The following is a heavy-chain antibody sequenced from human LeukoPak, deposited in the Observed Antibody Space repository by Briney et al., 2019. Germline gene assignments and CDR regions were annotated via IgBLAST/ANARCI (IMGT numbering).Heavy chain of an antibody. V-gene: IGHV4-30-4*01. CDR3: ASYDVSGFGY. Sequence: PSETLSPTCTVSGGSISSGDYYWSWIRQPPGKGLEWLGHIYYSGSTYYNPSLKSRVTISVDTPKNQFSLKLSSVTAADTAVYFCASYDVSGFGYWGQGSLVTVSS. CDR2: IYYSGST. CDR1: GGSISSGDYY. J-gene: IGHJ4*02. D-gene: IGHD3-22*01.